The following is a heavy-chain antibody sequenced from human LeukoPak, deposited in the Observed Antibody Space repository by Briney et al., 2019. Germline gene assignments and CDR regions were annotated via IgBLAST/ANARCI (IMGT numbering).Heavy chain of an antibody. CDR1: GGSISSGGYY. CDR2: IYYSGST. CDR3: ASRMIAAAGTGYFQH. V-gene: IGHV4-31*03. D-gene: IGHD6-13*01. Sequence: KPSQTLSLTCTVSGGSISSGGYYWSWIRQQPGKGLEWIGYIYYSGSTYYNPSLKSRVTISVDTSKNQFSLKLSSVTAADTAVYYCASRMIAAAGTGYFQHWGQGTLVTVSS. J-gene: IGHJ1*01.